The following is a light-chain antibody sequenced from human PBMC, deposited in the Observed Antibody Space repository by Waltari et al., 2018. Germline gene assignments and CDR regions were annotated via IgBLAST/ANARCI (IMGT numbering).Light chain of an antibody. CDR3: CSYAGSAIWV. Sequence: WYQQHPGESPKLMIFDDNMRPSGVSNRFSGSKSGNTAALTISVLQAEDEADYYCCSYAGSAIWVFGGGTKLTVL. CDR2: DDN. J-gene: IGLJ3*02. V-gene: IGLV2-23*01.